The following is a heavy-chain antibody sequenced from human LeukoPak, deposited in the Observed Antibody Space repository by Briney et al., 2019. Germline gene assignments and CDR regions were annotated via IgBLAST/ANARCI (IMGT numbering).Heavy chain of an antibody. V-gene: IGHV4-4*02. J-gene: IGHJ3*02. CDR1: NGPITTTKW. CDR2: ISHTGST. D-gene: IGHD2-21*01. CDR3: ASSSLVVVVTYGFDI. Sequence: SGTLSLTCTVSNGPITTTKWWSWVRRPPGKGLEGMGEISHTGSTTYNPSFNSRVTISVDKSKNQFSLNLKSVTAADTALYYCASSSLVVVVTYGFDIWGRGTAVTVSS.